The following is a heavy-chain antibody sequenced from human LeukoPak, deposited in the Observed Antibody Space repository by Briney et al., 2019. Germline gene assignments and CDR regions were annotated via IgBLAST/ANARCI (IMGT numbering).Heavy chain of an antibody. CDR1: GESVSRNDAA. V-gene: IGHV6-1*01. CDR3: ARDKPIVFDI. J-gene: IGHJ3*02. CDR2: TYYRSKWYN. Sequence: SQTLSLTCAISGESVSRNDAAWSWIRQSPSRGLEWLGRTYYRSKWYNDYAVSVKSRITINPDTSKNQFSLQLNSVTPEDTAMYYCARDKPIVFDIWGQGTMVTVSS. D-gene: IGHD3-22*01.